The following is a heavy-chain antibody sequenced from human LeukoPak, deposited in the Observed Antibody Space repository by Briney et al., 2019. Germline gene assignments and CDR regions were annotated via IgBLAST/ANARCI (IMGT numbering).Heavy chain of an antibody. Sequence: GRSLRLSCAASGFTFSSYGMHWVRQAPGKGLEWVAVISYDGSNKYYADSVKGRFTISRDNSKNTLYLQMNSLRAEDTAVYYCAKDLGIAAAGTTFDYWGQGTLVTVSS. CDR2: ISYDGSNK. CDR1: GFTFSSYG. V-gene: IGHV3-30*18. D-gene: IGHD6-13*01. J-gene: IGHJ4*02. CDR3: AKDLGIAAAGTTFDY.